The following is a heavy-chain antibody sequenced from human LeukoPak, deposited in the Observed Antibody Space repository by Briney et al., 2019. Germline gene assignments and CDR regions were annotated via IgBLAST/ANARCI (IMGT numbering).Heavy chain of an antibody. CDR3: ARQGYDILTGYYDLRWEKPAAVYYFDY. V-gene: IGHV3-48*03. CDR1: GFTFSSYE. J-gene: IGHJ4*02. CDR2: ISSSGSTI. D-gene: IGHD3-9*01. Sequence: GGSLRLSCAASGFTFSSYEMNWVRQAPGKGLEWVSYISSSGSTIYYADSVKGRFTISRDNAKNSLYLQMNSLRAEDTAVYYCARQGYDILTGYYDLRWEKPAAVYYFDYWGQGTLVTVSS.